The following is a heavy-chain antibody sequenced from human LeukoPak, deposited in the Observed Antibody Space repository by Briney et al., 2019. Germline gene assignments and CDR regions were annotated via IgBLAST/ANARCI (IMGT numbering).Heavy chain of an antibody. CDR2: ISSSSSYI. CDR1: GFTFSSYS. CDR3: AREGLWFGELTPHYYYYMDV. Sequence: PGGSLRLSCAASGFTFSSYSMNWVRQAPGEGLEWVSSISSSSSYIYYADSVKGRFTISRDNAKNSLYLQMNSLRAEDTAVYYCAREGLWFGELTPHYYYYMDVWGKGTTVTLSS. D-gene: IGHD3-10*01. J-gene: IGHJ6*03. V-gene: IGHV3-21*01.